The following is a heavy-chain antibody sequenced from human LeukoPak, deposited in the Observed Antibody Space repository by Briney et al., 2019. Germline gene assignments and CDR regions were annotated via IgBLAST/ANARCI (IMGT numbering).Heavy chain of an antibody. Sequence: ASVKVSCKPSGYSFTSFGISWVRQAPGQGLEWMGWINGYNGNTNYAQKFQGRVTMTRNTSISTAYMELSSLRSEDTAVYYCARAHLLMITFASGAFDIWGQGTMVTVSS. CDR1: GYSFTSFG. CDR2: INGYNGNT. D-gene: IGHD3-16*01. CDR3: ARAHLLMITFASGAFDI. J-gene: IGHJ3*02. V-gene: IGHV1-18*01.